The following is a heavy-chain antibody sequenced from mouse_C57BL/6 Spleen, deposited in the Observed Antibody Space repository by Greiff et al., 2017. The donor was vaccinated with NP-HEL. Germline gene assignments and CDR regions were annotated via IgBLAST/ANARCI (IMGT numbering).Heavy chain of an antibody. Sequence: QVQLKQSGAELVRPGTSVKVSCKASGYAFTNYLIEWVKQRPGQGLEWIGVINPGSGGTNYNEKFKGKATMTADKSSSTASMQLSSLSSEYSAVYFCASGAANFFYYWGQGPTLTVSS. CDR1: GYAFTNYL. CDR3: ASGAANFFYY. V-gene: IGHV1-54*01. CDR2: INPGSGGT. J-gene: IGHJ2*01.